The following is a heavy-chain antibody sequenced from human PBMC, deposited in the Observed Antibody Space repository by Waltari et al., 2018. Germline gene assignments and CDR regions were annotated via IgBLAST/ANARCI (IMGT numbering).Heavy chain of an antibody. V-gene: IGHV4-59*01. D-gene: IGHD6-13*01. CDR3: ARDKSTNQLVRKRHDAFDI. Sequence: QVQLQESGPGLVKPSETLSRTCTVSGGSISRYYWGWIRQPPGTGLELIGYIYYSGSTNYNPSLKSRVTISVDTSKNQFSLKLSSVTAADTAVYYCARDKSTNQLVRKRHDAFDIWGQGTMVTVSS. J-gene: IGHJ3*02. CDR2: IYYSGST. CDR1: GGSISRYY.